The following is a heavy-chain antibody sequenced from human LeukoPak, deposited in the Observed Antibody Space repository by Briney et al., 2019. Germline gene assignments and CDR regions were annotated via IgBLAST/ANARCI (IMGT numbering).Heavy chain of an antibody. V-gene: IGHV4-34*01. CDR3: ARGAYGSGSYAQNWFDP. CDR1: GGSFSGYY. CDR2: INHSGST. J-gene: IGHJ5*02. Sequence: SETLSLTCAVYGGSFSGYYWSWIRQPPGKGLEWIGEINHSGSTNYNPSLKSRVTISVDTSKNQFSLRLSSVTAADTAVYYCARGAYGSGSYAQNWFDPWGQGTLVTVSS. D-gene: IGHD3-10*01.